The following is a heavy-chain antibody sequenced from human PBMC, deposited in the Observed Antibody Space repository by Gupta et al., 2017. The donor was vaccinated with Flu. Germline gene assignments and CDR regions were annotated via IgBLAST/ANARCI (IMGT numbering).Heavy chain of an antibody. CDR2: VSDSGST. D-gene: IGHD1-26*01. Sequence: QVQLQESGPGLAKPSETLSLACTVSGDSMRGSYWSWIRQPPGKGLEWIGIVSDSGSTDYSPSLKRRVTISLDMSKSQFSMYLRSVTAADTATYDCATIKMEVGTTEDFWGQGKMVTVSP. V-gene: IGHV4-59*08. J-gene: IGHJ3*01. CDR3: ATIKMEVGTTEDF. CDR1: GDSMRGSY.